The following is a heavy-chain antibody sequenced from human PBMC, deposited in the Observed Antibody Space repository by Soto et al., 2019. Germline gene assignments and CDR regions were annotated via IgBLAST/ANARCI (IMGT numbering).Heavy chain of an antibody. CDR2: INHSGST. Sequence: SETLSLTCAVYGGSFSGYYWSWIRRPPGKGLEWIGEINHSGSTNYNPSLKRRVTISVATSKNQFSLKLSSVTAADTAVYYCARGDSSGYYDPWGQGTLVTVSS. CDR1: GGSFSGYY. V-gene: IGHV4-34*01. D-gene: IGHD3-22*01. J-gene: IGHJ5*02. CDR3: ARGDSSGYYDP.